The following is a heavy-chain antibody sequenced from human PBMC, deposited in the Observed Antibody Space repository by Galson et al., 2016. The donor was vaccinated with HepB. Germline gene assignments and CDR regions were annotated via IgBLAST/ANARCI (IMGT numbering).Heavy chain of an antibody. CDR2: TSSSGTYK. Sequence: SLRLSCAASGFNISDFHMSWIRQAPGMGLEYIGNTSSSGTYKNYADSVKGRFIISRDNAKNSVFRQMNSLRVDDTAVYYCARIPIASDNWFDPWGQGTMVTVSS. CDR3: ARIPIASDNWFDP. D-gene: IGHD2-21*01. V-gene: IGHV3-11*06. J-gene: IGHJ5*02. CDR1: GFNISDFH.